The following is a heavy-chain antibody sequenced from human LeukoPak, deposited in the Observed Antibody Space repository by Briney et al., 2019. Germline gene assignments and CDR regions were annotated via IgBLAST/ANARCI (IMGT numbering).Heavy chain of an antibody. CDR3: ARATAADTAMIYFDY. CDR1: GFTFSDYY. J-gene: IGHJ4*02. V-gene: IGHV3-11*01. Sequence: GGSLRLSCAASGFTFSDYYMSWIRQAPGKGLEWVSYISSSGNIIYSADSVKGRFTISRDNAKNSLYLHINSLRAEDTAVYYCARATAADTAMIYFDYWGQGTLVTVSS. CDR2: ISSSGNII. D-gene: IGHD5-18*01.